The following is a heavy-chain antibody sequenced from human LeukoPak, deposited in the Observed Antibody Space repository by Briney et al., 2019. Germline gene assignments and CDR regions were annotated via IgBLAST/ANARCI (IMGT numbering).Heavy chain of an antibody. J-gene: IGHJ4*02. D-gene: IGHD3-22*01. CDR2: INWNGGST. CDR1: GFTFDDYG. V-gene: IGHV3-20*04. CDR3: ARYYYDSSGYLYYFDY. Sequence: GGSLRLSCAASGFTFDDYGMSWVRQAPGKGLEWVSGINWNGGSTGYADSVKGRFTISRDNAKDSLYLQMNSLRAEDTALYYCARYYYDSSGYLYYFDYWGQGTLVTVSS.